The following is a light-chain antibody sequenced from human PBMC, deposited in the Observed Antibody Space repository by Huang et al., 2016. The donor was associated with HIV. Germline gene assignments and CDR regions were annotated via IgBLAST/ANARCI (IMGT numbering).Light chain of an antibody. Sequence: DIVITQSPLSLPVTPGESASISCRSSQSLLHSNGYNYLDWYLQKPGQSPQLLIYLGSNRASGVPDRLSGSGSGTDFTLKISRVEAEDVGVYYCMQALQLSLTFGGGTKVEIK. J-gene: IGKJ4*01. CDR1: QSLLHSNGYNY. CDR2: LGS. CDR3: MQALQLSLT. V-gene: IGKV2-28*01.